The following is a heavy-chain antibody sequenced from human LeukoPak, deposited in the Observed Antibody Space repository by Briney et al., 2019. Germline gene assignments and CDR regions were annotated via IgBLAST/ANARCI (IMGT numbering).Heavy chain of an antibody. CDR2: IYPGDSDT. Sequence: LGESLKISCKCSGYSFSNYWLGWVRQMPGKGLEWMGLIYPGDSDTRDSPSFQGQVTISADKSISTAYLQWSSLKASDTAMYYCARRGYYYDSSAYSYYFDYWGQGTLVSVSS. CDR1: GYSFSNYW. V-gene: IGHV5-51*01. CDR3: ARRGYYYDSSAYSYYFDY. D-gene: IGHD3-22*01. J-gene: IGHJ4*02.